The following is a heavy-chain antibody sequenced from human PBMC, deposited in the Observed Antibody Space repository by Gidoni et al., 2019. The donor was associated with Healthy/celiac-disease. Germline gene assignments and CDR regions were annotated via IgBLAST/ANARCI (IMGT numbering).Heavy chain of an antibody. J-gene: IGHJ4*02. CDR1: GYSFTSYW. D-gene: IGHD2-21*02. CDR2: IYPGDADT. CDR3: ARQGCGGDCYSGYFDD. V-gene: IGHV5-51*01. Sequence: EVPLLQSGAEVKKPGESLKISCKGSGYSFTSYWIGWLRQMPGKGLEWMGIIYPGDADTRYSTSLQGKGTISADKSSSTAYLQWSSLKASDTAMYYCARQGCGGDCYSGYFDDWGQGTLVTVSS.